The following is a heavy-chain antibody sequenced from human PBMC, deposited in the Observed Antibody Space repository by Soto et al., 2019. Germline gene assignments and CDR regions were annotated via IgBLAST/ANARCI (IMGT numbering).Heavy chain of an antibody. V-gene: IGHV4-59*01. J-gene: IGHJ4*02. CDR2: IYYSGST. D-gene: IGHD3-9*01. CDR3: ARIYDILTGYYSDY. Sequence: SETLSLTCTVSGGSISSYYWSWIRQPPGKGLEWIGYIYYSGSTNYNPSLKSRVTISVDTSKNQFSLKLRSVTAADTAVYYCARIYDILTGYYSDYWGQGTLVTVSS. CDR1: GGSISSYY.